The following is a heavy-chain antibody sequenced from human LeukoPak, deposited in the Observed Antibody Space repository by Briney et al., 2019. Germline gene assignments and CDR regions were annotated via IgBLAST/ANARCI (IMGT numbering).Heavy chain of an antibody. Sequence: PSETLSLTCTVSGGSISSGGYYWSWIRQHPGKGLEWIGYIYYSGSTYYNPSLKSRVTISVDTSKNQFSLKLSSVTAADTAVYYCAGESCSSTSCYGRVDYYYYGMGVWGKGTTVTVSS. CDR1: GGSISSGGYY. CDR2: IYYSGST. CDR3: AGESCSSTSCYGRVDYYYYGMGV. D-gene: IGHD2-2*01. V-gene: IGHV4-31*03. J-gene: IGHJ6*04.